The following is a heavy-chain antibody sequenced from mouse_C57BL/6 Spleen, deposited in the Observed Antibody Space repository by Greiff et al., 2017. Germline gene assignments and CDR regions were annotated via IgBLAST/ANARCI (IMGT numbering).Heavy chain of an antibody. CDR2: IWSGGST. CDR3: ARNRGDYDVYFDY. Sequence: VKLQESGPGLVQPSQSLSITCTVSGFSLTSYGVHWVRQSPGKGLEWLGVIWSGGSTDYNAAFISRLSISKDKSKSQVFFKMNSLQADDTAIYYCARNRGDYDVYFDYWGQGTTLTVSS. D-gene: IGHD2-4*01. J-gene: IGHJ2*01. V-gene: IGHV2-2*01. CDR1: GFSLTSYG.